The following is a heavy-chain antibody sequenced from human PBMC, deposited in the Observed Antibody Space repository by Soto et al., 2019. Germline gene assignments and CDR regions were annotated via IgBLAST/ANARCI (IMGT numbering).Heavy chain of an antibody. V-gene: IGHV4-30-4*02. J-gene: IGHJ4*02. CDR2: IYYSGST. Sequence: SETLSLTCTVSGGSISSGDYYWSWIRQPPGKGLEWIGYIYYSGSTYYNPSLKSRVTISIDTSKNQFSLKLSSVTAADTAVYYCARTGVDFYFDLWGQGTLVTVS. CDR3: ARTGVDFYFDL. CDR1: GGSISSGDYY. D-gene: IGHD3-3*01.